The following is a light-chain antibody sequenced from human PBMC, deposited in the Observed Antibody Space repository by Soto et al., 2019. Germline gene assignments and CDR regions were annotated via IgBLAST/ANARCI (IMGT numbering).Light chain of an antibody. V-gene: IGLV2-14*01. CDR1: NSDIGGYNS. Sequence: QSALTQPASVSGSPGQSITISCTGSNSDIGGYNSVSWFQQRPGKAPKLIIYEVSNGPSGVSNRFSGSKSGNTASLTISGVQDEDEADYYCSSYTTTDSRVFGVGTKLTVL. J-gene: IGLJ3*02. CDR2: EVS. CDR3: SSYTTTDSRV.